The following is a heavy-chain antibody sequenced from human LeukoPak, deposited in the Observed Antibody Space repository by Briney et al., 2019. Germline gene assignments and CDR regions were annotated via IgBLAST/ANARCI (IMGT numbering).Heavy chain of an antibody. J-gene: IGHJ6*02. CDR1: GFTFSNTW. Sequence: GGAPRLSCAASGFTFSNTWMNWGRQGPGKGLGWVAVISYDGSNKYYADSVKGRFTISRDNSKNTLYLQMNSLRAEDTAVYYCAKDLHYGMDVWGQGTTVTVSS. CDR3: AKDLHYGMDV. CDR2: ISYDGSNK. V-gene: IGHV3-30*18.